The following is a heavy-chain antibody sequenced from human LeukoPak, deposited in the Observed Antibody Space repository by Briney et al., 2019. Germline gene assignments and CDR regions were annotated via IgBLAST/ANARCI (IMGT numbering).Heavy chain of an antibody. J-gene: IGHJ4*02. Sequence: PSETLSPTCTVSRGSISNYYWGWIRQPPGKGLEWIGFFSYSGSTNYNPSLKSRVTISVDTFKNQFSLKLTSVTAADTAVYYCARDGPGDVGFDYWGQGTLVTGSS. D-gene: IGHD7-27*01. CDR2: FSYSGST. CDR1: RGSISNYY. V-gene: IGHV4-59*01. CDR3: ARDGPGDVGFDY.